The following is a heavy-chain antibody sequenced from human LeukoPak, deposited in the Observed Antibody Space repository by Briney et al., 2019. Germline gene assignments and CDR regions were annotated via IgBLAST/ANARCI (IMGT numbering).Heavy chain of an antibody. J-gene: IGHJ5*02. CDR1: GFTFSSYS. D-gene: IGHD6-19*01. V-gene: IGHV3-48*02. CDR2: ISSSSTI. CDR3: ARVESSSGWQP. Sequence: QPGGSLRLSCAASGFTFSSYSMNWVRQAPGKGLEWVSYISSSSTIYYADSVKGRFIISRDNAKNSLYLQMNSLRDEDTAVYYCARVESSSGWQPWGQGTLVTVSS.